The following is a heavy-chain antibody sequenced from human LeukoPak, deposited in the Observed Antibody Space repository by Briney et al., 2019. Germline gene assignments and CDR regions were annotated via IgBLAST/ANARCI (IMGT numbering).Heavy chain of an antibody. J-gene: IGHJ3*02. D-gene: IGHD3-22*01. CDR2: ISSSSSYI. Sequence: GGSLRLSCAASGFTFSSYSMNWVRQAPGEGLEWVSSISSSSSYIYYADSVKGRFTISRDNAKNSLYLQMNSLRAEDTAVYYCARMYYDSSGPGGAFDIWGQGTMVTVSS. V-gene: IGHV3-21*01. CDR1: GFTFSSYS. CDR3: ARMYYDSSGPGGAFDI.